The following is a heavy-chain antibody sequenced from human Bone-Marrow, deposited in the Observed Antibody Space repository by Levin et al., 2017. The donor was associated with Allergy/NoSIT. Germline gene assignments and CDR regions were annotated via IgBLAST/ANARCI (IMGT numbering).Heavy chain of an antibody. J-gene: IGHJ6*02. CDR3: ARAIKQGQESGYGMDV. Sequence: PGGSLRLSCATSGFTFSTYSMNWVRQAPGKGLEWVSHISYSLITIYYADSVKGRFTISRDNAKNSLYLQMNSLRDEDTATYYCARAIKQGQESGYGMDVWGQGTTVIVSS. CDR1: GFTFSTYS. V-gene: IGHV3-48*02. D-gene: IGHD3-10*01. CDR2: ISYSLITI.